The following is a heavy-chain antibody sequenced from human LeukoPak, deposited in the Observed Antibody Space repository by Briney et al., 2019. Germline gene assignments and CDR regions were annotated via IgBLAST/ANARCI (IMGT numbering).Heavy chain of an antibody. Sequence: GGSLRLSCTASGFTFTDYWIHWVRQVPGKWLVWVSAISSTGGTAYYADSVKGRLTISRDNSKNTLYLQMNSLRAEDTAIYYCAKNGDRGAYCSGGSCYPYYYYNMDVWGKGTTVTISS. CDR1: GFTFTDYW. CDR3: AKNGDRGAYCSGGSCYPYYYYNMDV. J-gene: IGHJ6*03. V-gene: IGHV3-23*01. D-gene: IGHD2-15*01. CDR2: ISSTGGTA.